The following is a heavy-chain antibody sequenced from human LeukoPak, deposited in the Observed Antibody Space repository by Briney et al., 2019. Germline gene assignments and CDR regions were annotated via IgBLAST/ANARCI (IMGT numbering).Heavy chain of an antibody. CDR2: IYYSGST. CDR3: ARVTGSYGAFDL. CDR1: GGSVSSGSYY. J-gene: IGHJ3*01. D-gene: IGHD3-10*01. Sequence: SETLSLTCTVSGGSVSSGSYYWSWIRQPPGKGLEWIGYIYYSGSTNYNPSLKSRVTISVDTSKNQFSLKLSSVTAADTAVYYCARVTGSYGAFDLWAKGQWSPSLQ. V-gene: IGHV4-61*01.